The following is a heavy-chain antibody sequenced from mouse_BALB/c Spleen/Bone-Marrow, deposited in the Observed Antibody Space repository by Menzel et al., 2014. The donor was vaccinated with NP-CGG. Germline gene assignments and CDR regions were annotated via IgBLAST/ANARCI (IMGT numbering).Heavy chain of an antibody. CDR3: ATYDGYYFDY. V-gene: IGHV3-8*02. J-gene: IGHJ2*01. CDR2: ISYSGST. D-gene: IGHD2-3*01. Sequence: EVKLMESGPSLVKPSQTLSLTCSVTGDSITSGYWNWIRKFPGNKLEYMGYISYSGSTYYSPSLKSRISITRDTSENXYYLQLNSVTAEDAAAYYCATYDGYYFDYWGQGTTLTVSS. CDR1: GDSITSGY.